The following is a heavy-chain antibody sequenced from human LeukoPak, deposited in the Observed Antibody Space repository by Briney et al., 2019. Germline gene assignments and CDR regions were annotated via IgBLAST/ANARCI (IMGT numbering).Heavy chain of an antibody. J-gene: IGHJ6*03. Sequence: PGGSLRLSCAASGFTVSSNYMSWVRQAPGKGLEWIGEINHSGSTNYNPSLKSRVTISVDTSKNQFSLKLSSVTAADTAVYYCARGGPGYSSSWLHYYYYYYMDVWGKGTTVTVSS. CDR2: INHSGST. D-gene: IGHD6-13*01. V-gene: IGHV4-34*01. CDR1: GFTVSSNY. CDR3: ARGGPGYSSSWLHYYYYYYMDV.